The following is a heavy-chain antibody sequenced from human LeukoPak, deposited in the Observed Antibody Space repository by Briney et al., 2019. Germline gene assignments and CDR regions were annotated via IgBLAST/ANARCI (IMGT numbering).Heavy chain of an antibody. CDR3: ARAPPLTTRRRHYYYYMDV. CDR2: MNPNSGNT. J-gene: IGHJ6*03. D-gene: IGHD3-3*01. V-gene: IGHV1-8*03. CDR1: GYTFTSYD. Sequence: GASVKVSCKASGYTFTSYDINWVRQATGQGLEWMGWMNPNSGNTGYAQKFQGRVTITRNTSISTAYMELSSLRSEDTAVYYCARAPPLTTRRRHYYYYMDVWGKGTTVTVSS.